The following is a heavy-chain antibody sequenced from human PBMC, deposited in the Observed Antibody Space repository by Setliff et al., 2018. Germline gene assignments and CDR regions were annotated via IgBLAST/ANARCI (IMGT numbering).Heavy chain of an antibody. CDR3: ARSGGSNWQTKLDY. D-gene: IGHD2-15*01. J-gene: IGHJ4*02. V-gene: IGHV1-3*03. Sequence: ASVKVSCKASGYTLTMYGISWLRQAPGQRLEWMGWINAGNGNTKYSQEFQDRVTITRETSASIAFMELSSLRSEDMAVYYCARSGGSNWQTKLDYWGQGTLVTVSS. CDR1: GYTLTMYG. CDR2: INAGNGNT.